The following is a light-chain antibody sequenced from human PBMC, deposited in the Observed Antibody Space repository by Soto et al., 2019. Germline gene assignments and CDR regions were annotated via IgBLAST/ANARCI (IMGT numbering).Light chain of an antibody. J-gene: IGKJ2*01. CDR1: QSVSSNY. CDR2: GTS. CDR3: QQYGNSPQT. Sequence: EIVLTQSPGTLSLSPGERATLSCRASQSVSSNYLAWYQQKPGQAPGLLIYGTSSRATGVPDRFSGSGSGTDFTLTISRLEPEDFAVYYCQQYGNSPQTVGQGTKVDSK. V-gene: IGKV3-20*01.